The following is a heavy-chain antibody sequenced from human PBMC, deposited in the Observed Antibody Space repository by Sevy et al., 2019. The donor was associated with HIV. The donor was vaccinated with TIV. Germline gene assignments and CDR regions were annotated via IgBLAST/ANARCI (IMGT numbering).Heavy chain of an antibody. D-gene: IGHD1-26*01. Sequence: GGSLRLSCTASGFTFGDYAMSWFRQAPGKGLEWVGFIRSKAYGGTTEYAASVKGGLTISRDDSKSIALMQMNSLKTEDTAVYYGTRDGSGGSTGDAFDIWGQGTMVTVSS. CDR2: IRSKAYGGTT. CDR1: GFTFGDYA. CDR3: TRDGSGGSTGDAFDI. J-gene: IGHJ3*02. V-gene: IGHV3-49*03.